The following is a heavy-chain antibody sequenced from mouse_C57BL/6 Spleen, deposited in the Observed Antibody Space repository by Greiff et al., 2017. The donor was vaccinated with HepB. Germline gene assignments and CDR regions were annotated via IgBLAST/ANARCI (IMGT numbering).Heavy chain of an antibody. CDR1: GYSITSGYY. CDR2: ISYDGSN. V-gene: IGHV3-6*01. CDR3: ARGITTYYFDY. Sequence: VQLQESGPGLVKPSQSLSLTCSVTGYSITSGYYWNWIRQFPGNKLEWMGYISYDGSNNYNPSLKNRISITRDTSKNQFFLKLNSVTTEDTATYYCARGITTYYFDYWGQGTTLTVSS. J-gene: IGHJ2*01. D-gene: IGHD1-1*01.